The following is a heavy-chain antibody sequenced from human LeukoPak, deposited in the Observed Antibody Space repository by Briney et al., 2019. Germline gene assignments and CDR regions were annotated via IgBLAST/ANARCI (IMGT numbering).Heavy chain of an antibody. CDR3: ARGVVVTRRGPRYYFDY. CDR2: IKQDGSEK. D-gene: IGHD4-23*01. CDR1: GFTFSSYW. J-gene: IGHJ4*02. V-gene: IGHV3-7*01. Sequence: GGSLRLSCAASGFTFSSYWMSWVRQAPGTGLEWVANIKQDGSEKYYVDSVKGRFTISRDNAKNSLYLQMNSLRVEDTAVYYCARGVVVTRRGPRYYFDYWGQGTLVTVSS.